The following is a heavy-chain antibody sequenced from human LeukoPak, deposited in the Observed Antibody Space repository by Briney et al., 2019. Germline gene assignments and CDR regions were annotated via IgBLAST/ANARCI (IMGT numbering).Heavy chain of an antibody. Sequence: GASVKVSCKASGYTFTSYYMHWVRQAPGQGLEWMGIINPSGGSTGYAQKFQGRVTVTRDMSTSTVYMELSSLRSEDTAVYYCARGSVAGKIDYWGQGTLVTVSS. CDR3: ARGSVAGKIDY. CDR2: INPSGGST. J-gene: IGHJ4*02. V-gene: IGHV1-46*01. CDR1: GYTFTSYY. D-gene: IGHD6-19*01.